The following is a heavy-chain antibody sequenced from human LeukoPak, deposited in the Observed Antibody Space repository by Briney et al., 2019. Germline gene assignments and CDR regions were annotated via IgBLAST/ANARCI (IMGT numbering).Heavy chain of an antibody. J-gene: IGHJ4*02. V-gene: IGHV3-20*04. CDR3: ARDAKEYSSSSYFDY. CDR1: GFTFDDYG. D-gene: IGHD6-6*01. CDR2: INWNGGST. Sequence: AGGSLRLSCAASGFTFDDYGMSWVRQAPGKGLEWVSGINWNGGSTVYADSVKGRFTISRDNAKNSLYLQMNSLRAEDTALYYCARDAKEYSSSSYFDYWGQGTLVTVSS.